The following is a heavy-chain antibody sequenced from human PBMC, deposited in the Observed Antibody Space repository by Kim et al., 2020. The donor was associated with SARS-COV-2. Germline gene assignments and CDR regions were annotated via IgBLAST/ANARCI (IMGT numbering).Heavy chain of an antibody. J-gene: IGHJ3*02. Sequence: DKSYSPSLESRLTITKEPSKNQVVLTMTNMDPVDTATYYCAHRRVFGAFDIWGQGTMVTVSS. D-gene: IGHD6-13*01. CDR2: DK. CDR3: AHRRVFGAFDI. V-gene: IGHV2-5*01.